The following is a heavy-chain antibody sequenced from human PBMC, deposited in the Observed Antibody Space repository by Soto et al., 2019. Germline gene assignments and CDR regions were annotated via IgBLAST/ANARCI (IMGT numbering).Heavy chain of an antibody. CDR1: GFTFSSYA. D-gene: IGHD5-12*01. Sequence: QVQLVESGGGVVQPGRSLRLSCAASGFTFSSYAMHWVRQAPGKGLEWVAVISYDGSNKYYADSVKGRFTISRDNSKNTLYLQMTSLRAEDTAVYYAARVAVEMATIHVFDYWGQGTLVTVSS. J-gene: IGHJ4*02. CDR3: ARVAVEMATIHVFDY. V-gene: IGHV3-30-3*01. CDR2: ISYDGSNK.